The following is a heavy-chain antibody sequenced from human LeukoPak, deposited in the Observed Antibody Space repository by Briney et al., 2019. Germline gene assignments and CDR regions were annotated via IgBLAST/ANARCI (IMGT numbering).Heavy chain of an antibody. CDR1: GFTFSSYA. D-gene: IGHD4-17*01. V-gene: IGHV3-21*01. CDR2: ISSSSSYI. J-gene: IGHJ4*02. Sequence: NPGGSLRLSCAASGFTFSSYAMSWVRQAPGKGLEWVSSISSSSSYIYYADSVKGRFTISRDNAKNSLYLQMNSLRAEDTAVYYCARDRVWDYGDDGYWGQGTLVTVSS. CDR3: ARDRVWDYGDDGY.